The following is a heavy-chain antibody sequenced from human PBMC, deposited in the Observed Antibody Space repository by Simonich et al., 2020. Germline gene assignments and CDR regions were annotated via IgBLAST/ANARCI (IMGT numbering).Heavy chain of an antibody. CDR2: INPNSGGT. D-gene: IGHD6-13*01. CDR1: EYTFTGYY. Sequence: QVQLVQSWAEVKKPGASVKVSCKASEYTFTGYYMHWVRQAPGQGREWRGRINPNSGGTNDAQKVQGRVTMTRDTTLSTAYMELSRLRSDDTAVYYCARGAAAGTFDYWGQGTLVTVSS. CDR3: ARGAAAGTFDY. J-gene: IGHJ4*02. V-gene: IGHV1-2*06.